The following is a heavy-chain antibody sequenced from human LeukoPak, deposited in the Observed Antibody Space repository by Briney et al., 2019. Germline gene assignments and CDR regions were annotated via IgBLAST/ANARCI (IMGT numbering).Heavy chain of an antibody. CDR1: GYTFTSYG. D-gene: IGHD6-19*01. J-gene: IGHJ4*02. CDR3: ARAGVIAVAGTVDDY. Sequence: ASVKVSCKASGYTFTSYGISWVRQAPGQGLEWMGWISAYNGNANYAQKLQGRVTMTTDTSTSTAYMELRSLRSDDTAVYYCARAGVIAVAGTVDDYWGQGTLVTVSS. CDR2: ISAYNGNA. V-gene: IGHV1-18*01.